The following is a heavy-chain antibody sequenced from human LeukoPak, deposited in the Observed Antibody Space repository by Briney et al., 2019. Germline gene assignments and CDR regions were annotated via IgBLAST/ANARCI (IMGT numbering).Heavy chain of an antibody. J-gene: IGHJ2*01. CDR2: ISGSGGST. CDR1: GFTFSNYA. D-gene: IGHD3-3*02. CDR3: AKVGIRISWTTADDWYFDL. Sequence: GGSLRLSCAASGFTFSNYAMSWLRQAPGKGLEWVSGISGSGGSTYYADSVKGRLTISRDNSKNTLYLQMDSLRAEDTAVYYCAKVGIRISWTTADDWYFDLWGRGTLVTVSS. V-gene: IGHV3-23*01.